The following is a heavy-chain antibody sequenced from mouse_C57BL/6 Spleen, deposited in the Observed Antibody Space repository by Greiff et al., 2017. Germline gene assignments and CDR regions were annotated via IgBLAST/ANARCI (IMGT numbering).Heavy chain of an antibody. CDR2: IYPGDGDT. J-gene: IGHJ4*01. Sequence: QVQLKESGAELVKPGASVKISCKASGYAFSSYWMNWVKQRPGKGLEWIGQIYPGDGDTNYNGKFKGKATLTADKSSSTAYMQLSSLTSEDSAVYFCARRRDYDWYAMDYWGQGTSVTVSS. V-gene: IGHV1-80*01. CDR3: ARRRDYDWYAMDY. CDR1: GYAFSSYW. D-gene: IGHD2-4*01.